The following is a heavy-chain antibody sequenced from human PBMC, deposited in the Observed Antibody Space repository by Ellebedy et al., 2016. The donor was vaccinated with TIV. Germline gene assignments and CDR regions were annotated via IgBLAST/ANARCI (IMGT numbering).Heavy chain of an antibody. V-gene: IGHV3-33*01. Sequence: GESLKISCAASGFTFSQYHMHWVRQAPGKGLEWVALLWCNGKLQYYTESVKGRFTLSRDNSRSRLFLQMNNLKADDIGVYYFVRELAEGQGDMDVWGQGTTVVVSS. CDR3: VRELAEGQGDMDV. J-gene: IGHJ6*02. CDR2: LWCNGKLQ. CDR1: GFTFSQYH.